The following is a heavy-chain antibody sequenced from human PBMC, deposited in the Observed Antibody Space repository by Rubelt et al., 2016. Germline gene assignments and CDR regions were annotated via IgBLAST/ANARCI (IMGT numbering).Heavy chain of an antibody. CDR3: AAQRELSITIFGVVRNWFDP. J-gene: IGHJ5*02. Sequence: QVQLQESGPGLVKPSETLSLTCTVSGGSISSYYRSWIRQPPGKGLEWIGYIYYSGSTNYNPSLKSRVTISVDTSKNQFSLKLSSVTAADTAVYYCAAQRELSITIFGVVRNWFDPWGQGTLVTVSS. D-gene: IGHD3-3*01. V-gene: IGHV4-59*01. CDR2: IYYSGST. CDR1: GGSISSYY.